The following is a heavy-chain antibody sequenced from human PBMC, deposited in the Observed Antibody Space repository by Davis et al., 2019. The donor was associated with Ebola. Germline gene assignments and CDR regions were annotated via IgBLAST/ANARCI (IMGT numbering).Heavy chain of an antibody. CDR2: IYHSGST. CDR3: VAGSLYYYYGMDV. V-gene: IGHV4-4*02. CDR1: GGSISSSNW. Sequence: MPSETLSLTCAVSGGSISSSNWWSWVRQPPGKGLEWIGEIYHSGSTNYNPSLKSRVTISVDKSKNQFSLKLSSVTAADTAVYYAVAGSLYYYYGMDVWGQGTTVTVSS. D-gene: IGHD6-19*01. J-gene: IGHJ6*02.